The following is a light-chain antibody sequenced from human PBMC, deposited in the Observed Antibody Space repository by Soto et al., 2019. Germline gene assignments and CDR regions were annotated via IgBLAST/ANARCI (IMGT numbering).Light chain of an antibody. V-gene: IGKV2-30*01. CDR2: KVS. Sequence: DVVMTQSPLSLPVTLGQAASISCRSSQGRGYGDGHTYMHWFQQRLGQSPRRLIYKVSTRDSGVPDRFSGRASGTNFTLKISRVEAEDVGVYYCMQGTHWPPTFGGGTKVEIK. J-gene: IGKJ4*02. CDR3: MQGTHWPPT. CDR1: QGRGYGDGHTY.